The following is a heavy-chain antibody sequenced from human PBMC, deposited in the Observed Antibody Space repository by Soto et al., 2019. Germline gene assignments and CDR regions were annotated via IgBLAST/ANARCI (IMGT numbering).Heavy chain of an antibody. Sequence: QVQLPQWGAGLLKPSETLSLTCAVYGGSFSGFYWSWIRQPPGKGLEWIGEINHSGSTNYNPSLKSRVTISVDTSKNQFSLRLSSVTAVDTAVYYCARALYYSNYGGLDYWGQGTLVTVSS. CDR2: INHSGST. CDR1: GGSFSGFY. D-gene: IGHD4-4*01. V-gene: IGHV4-34*01. J-gene: IGHJ4*02. CDR3: ARALYYSNYGGLDY.